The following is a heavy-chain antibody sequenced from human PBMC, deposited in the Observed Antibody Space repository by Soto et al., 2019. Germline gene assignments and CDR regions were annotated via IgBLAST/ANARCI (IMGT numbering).Heavy chain of an antibody. CDR3: ARFIPGIAAAASNRWFDP. CDR2: IYYSGST. V-gene: IGHV4-31*03. D-gene: IGHD6-13*01. J-gene: IGHJ5*02. CDR1: GGSISSGGYY. Sequence: QVQLQESGPGLVKPSQTLSLTCTVSGGSISSGGYYWSWIRQHPGKGLEWIGYIYYSGSTYYNPSLKSRVTISVDTSKNQFSVKLSSVTAADTAVYYCARFIPGIAAAASNRWFDPWGQGTLVTVSS.